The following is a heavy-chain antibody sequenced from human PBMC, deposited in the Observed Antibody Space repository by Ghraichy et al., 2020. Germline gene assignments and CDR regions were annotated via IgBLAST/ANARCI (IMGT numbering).Heavy chain of an antibody. J-gene: IGHJ5*02. Sequence: SETLSLTCTVSGGSISSSSYYWGWIRQPPGKGLEWIGSIYYSGSTYYNPSLKSRVTISVDTSKNQFSLKLSSVTAADTAVYYCARRLEGVLWFRENNWFDPGGQGTLVTVSS. CDR2: IYYSGST. V-gene: IGHV4-39*01. CDR1: GGSISSSSYY. D-gene: IGHD3-10*01. CDR3: ARRLEGVLWFRENNWFDP.